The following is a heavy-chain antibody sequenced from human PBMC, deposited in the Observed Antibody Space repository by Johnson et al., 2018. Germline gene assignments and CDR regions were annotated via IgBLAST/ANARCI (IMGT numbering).Heavy chain of an antibody. D-gene: IGHD2-21*01. CDR3: ARVVRVRDYDYYYMDV. V-gene: IGHV4-59*01. CDR2: IYSSGTT. J-gene: IGHJ6*03. Sequence: QVQLQESGPGLVKPSETLSLACTMSGGSIGGFYWSWIRQLPGKGLEWIGYIYSSGTTRHNSSTKSRVTISLDTSKNQFSLNVYSVTAADTAMYYCARVVRVRDYDYYYMDVWGNGAAVIVSS. CDR1: GGSIGGFY.